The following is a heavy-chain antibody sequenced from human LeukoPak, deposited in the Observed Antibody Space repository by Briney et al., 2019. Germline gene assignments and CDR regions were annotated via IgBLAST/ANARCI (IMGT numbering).Heavy chain of an antibody. J-gene: IGHJ4*02. CDR2: IYYSGST. V-gene: IGHV4-39*07. D-gene: IGHD2-15*01. CDR3: ARDIRYCRGGSCYSSDLDY. CDR1: GGSISSGSYY. Sequence: PSQTLSLTCTVSGGSISSGSYYWSWIRQPAGKGLEWIGSIYYSGSTYYNPSLKSRVTISVDTSKNQFSLRLSSVTAADTAVYYCARDIRYCRGGSCYSSDLDYWGQGTLVTVSS.